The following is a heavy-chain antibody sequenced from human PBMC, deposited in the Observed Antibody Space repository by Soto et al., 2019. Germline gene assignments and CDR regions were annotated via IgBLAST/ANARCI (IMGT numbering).Heavy chain of an antibody. CDR3: AKDLRIAVAGTDYFDS. CDR2: ISYDVTNK. Sequence: RHGCGAAEDSSAGYGMHRFRQDPGKGLEWVAVISYDVTNKYYADSVKGRFTISRDNSKNTLYLQMNSLRAEDTAVYYCAKDLRIAVAGTDYFDSWGQGTLVTVSS. D-gene: IGHD6-19*01. CDR1: EDSSAGYG. V-gene: IGHV3-30*18. J-gene: IGHJ4*02.